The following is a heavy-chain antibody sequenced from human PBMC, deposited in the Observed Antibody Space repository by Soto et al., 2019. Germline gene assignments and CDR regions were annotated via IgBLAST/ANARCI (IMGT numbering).Heavy chain of an antibody. J-gene: IGHJ4*02. D-gene: IGHD6-6*01. CDR3: AREDTRLSIASFDY. CDR2: IYYSGST. CDR1: GGSISSGGYY. V-gene: IGHV4-31*03. Sequence: KASETLSLTCTVSGGSISSGGYYWSWIRQHPGKGLEWIGYIYYSGSTYYNPSLKSRVTISVDTSKNQFSLKLSSVTAADTAVYYCAREDTRLSIASFDYWGQGTLVTSPQ.